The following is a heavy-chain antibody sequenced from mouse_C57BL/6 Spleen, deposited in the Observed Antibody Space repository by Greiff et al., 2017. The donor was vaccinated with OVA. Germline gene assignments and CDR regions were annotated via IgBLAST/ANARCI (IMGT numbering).Heavy chain of an antibody. Sequence: LVESGAELVRPGASVTLSCKASGYTFTDYEMHWVKQTPVHGLEWIGAIDPETGGTAYNQKFKGKAILTADKSSSTAYMELRSLTSEDSAVYYCTRCWGLRHDFDYWGQGTTLTVSS. CDR2: IDPETGGT. D-gene: IGHD2-4*01. CDR3: TRCWGLRHDFDY. J-gene: IGHJ2*01. CDR1: GYTFTDYE. V-gene: IGHV1-15*01.